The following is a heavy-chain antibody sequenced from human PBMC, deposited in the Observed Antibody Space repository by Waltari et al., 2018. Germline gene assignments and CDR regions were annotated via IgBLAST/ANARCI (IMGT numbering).Heavy chain of an antibody. CDR3: ARGAEMVAAIDAFDI. Sequence: QVQLQQWGAGLLKPSETLSLTCAVYGGSFSGYYWSWIRQPPGKGLEWIGEINHSGSTNYNPSLKSRVTISVDTSKNQFSLKLSSVTAADTAVYYCARGAEMVAAIDAFDIWGQGTMVTVSS. D-gene: IGHD2-15*01. CDR1: GGSFSGYY. CDR2: INHSGST. J-gene: IGHJ3*02. V-gene: IGHV4-34*01.